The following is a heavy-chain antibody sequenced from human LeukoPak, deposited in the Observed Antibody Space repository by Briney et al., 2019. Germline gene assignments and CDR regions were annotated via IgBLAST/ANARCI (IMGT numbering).Heavy chain of an antibody. CDR3: ARVRPVRGIDWFDP. J-gene: IGHJ5*02. CDR1: GYTFTDYY. V-gene: IGHV1-2*02. CDR2: INPNSCGT. D-gene: IGHD3-10*01. Sequence: VSVKVSCKASGYTFTDYYIHGVRQAPGQGLECMGWINPNSCGTNNAQKFQGRVTMTRNTSISTAYMKLSRLRSDDTAIYYCARVRPVRGIDWFDPWGQGTLVTVSS.